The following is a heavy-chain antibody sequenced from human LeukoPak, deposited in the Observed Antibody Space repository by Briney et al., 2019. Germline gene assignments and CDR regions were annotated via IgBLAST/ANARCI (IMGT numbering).Heavy chain of an antibody. CDR1: GGTFSSYA. J-gene: IGHJ6*02. Sequence: ASVKVSCKASGGTFSSYAISWVRQATGQGLEWMGWMNPNSGNTGYAQKFQGRVTMTRNTSISTAYMELSSLRSEDTAVYYCARGYCSGGSCYFGNYYYYGMDVWGQGTTVTVSS. V-gene: IGHV1-8*02. CDR3: ARGYCSGGSCYFGNYYYYGMDV. D-gene: IGHD2-15*01. CDR2: MNPNSGNT.